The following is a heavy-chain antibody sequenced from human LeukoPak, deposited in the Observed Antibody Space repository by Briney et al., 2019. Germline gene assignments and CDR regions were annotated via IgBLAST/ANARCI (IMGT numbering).Heavy chain of an antibody. Sequence: GGSLRLSCAASGFTFSSYEMNWVRQAPGKGLEWVSAISGSGGSTYYADSVKGRFTISRDNSKNTLYPQMNSLRAEDTAVYYCAKAPGYSIYYFDYWGQGTLVTVSS. D-gene: IGHD3-22*01. J-gene: IGHJ4*02. CDR1: GFTFSSYE. V-gene: IGHV3-23*01. CDR3: AKAPGYSIYYFDY. CDR2: ISGSGGST.